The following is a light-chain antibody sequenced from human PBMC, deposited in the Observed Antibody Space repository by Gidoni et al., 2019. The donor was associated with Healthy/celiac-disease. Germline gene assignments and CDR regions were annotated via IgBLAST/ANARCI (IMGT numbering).Light chain of an antibody. CDR2: EVS. Sequence: QSALTQRPPQSGSPGQSVTISSTGTSSDVGGYNYVSCYQQHPGKAPKLMIYEVSKRPSGVPYRFSGSKSGNTAPLTVSGLQAEDEADYYCSSYAGSNNVVFGGGTKLTVL. CDR3: SSYAGSNNVV. CDR1: SSDVGGYNY. J-gene: IGLJ2*01. V-gene: IGLV2-8*01.